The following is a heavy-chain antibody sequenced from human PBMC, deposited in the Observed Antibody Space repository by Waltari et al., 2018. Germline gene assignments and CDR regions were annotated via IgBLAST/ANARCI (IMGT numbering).Heavy chain of an antibody. CDR2: IKQDGRGK. J-gene: IGHJ4*02. Sequence: EVQLVESGGGLVQPGGSLRLSCAASGFTFSSYWMSWVRQAPGKGLGWVANIKQDGRGKYYVDSVKGRCTSSRDNAKNSLYLQMNSLRAEDTAVYYCARDGTRYGSGSYWGQGTLVTVSS. CDR1: GFTFSSYW. CDR3: ARDGTRYGSGSY. V-gene: IGHV3-7*01. D-gene: IGHD3-10*01.